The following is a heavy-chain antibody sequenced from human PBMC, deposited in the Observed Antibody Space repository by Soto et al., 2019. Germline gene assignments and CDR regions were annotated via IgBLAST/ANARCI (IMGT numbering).Heavy chain of an antibody. CDR1: GGSISSSSYY. J-gene: IGHJ4*02. CDR2: IYYSGST. CDR3: ARHPWFNSSFDY. Sequence: SETLSLTCTVSGGSISSSSYYWGWIRQPPGKGLEWIGSIYYSGSTYYNPSLKSRVTISVDTSKNQFSLKLSSVTAADTAVYYCARHPWFNSSFDYWGQGTLVTVSS. D-gene: IGHD1-1*01. V-gene: IGHV4-39*01.